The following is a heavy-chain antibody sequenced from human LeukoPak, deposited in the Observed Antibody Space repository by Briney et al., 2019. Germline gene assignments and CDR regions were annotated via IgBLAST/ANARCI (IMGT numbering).Heavy chain of an antibody. CDR1: GFTFDDYA. V-gene: IGHV3-9*01. Sequence: GGSLRLSCAASGFTFDDYAMHWVRQAPGKGLEWVAGISWNSGSIGYADSVKGRFTISRDKAKNSLHLQMNSLRADDTALYYRAKDTGYYYDSSGYYPYWGQGTLVTVSS. J-gene: IGHJ4*02. D-gene: IGHD3-22*01. CDR2: ISWNSGSI. CDR3: AKDTGYYYDSSGYYPY.